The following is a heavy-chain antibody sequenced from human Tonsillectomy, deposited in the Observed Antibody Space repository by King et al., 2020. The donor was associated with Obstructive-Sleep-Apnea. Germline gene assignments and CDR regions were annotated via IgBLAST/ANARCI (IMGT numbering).Heavy chain of an antibody. Sequence: QLQESGPGLVKPSGTLSLTCAVSGGSISSGNWWSWVSQPPGKGLEWIGEIYYSGSTTYNPSLKSRVTMSVDKSKNQFSLKLSSVTAAHTAVYYCARVYCSGGSCYLDYWGQGTLVTVSS. CDR3: ARVYCSGGSCYLDY. CDR2: IYYSGST. V-gene: IGHV4-4*02. J-gene: IGHJ4*02. CDR1: GGSISSGNW. D-gene: IGHD2-15*01.